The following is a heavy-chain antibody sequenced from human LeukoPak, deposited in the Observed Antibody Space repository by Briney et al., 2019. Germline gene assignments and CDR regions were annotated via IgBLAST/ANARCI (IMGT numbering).Heavy chain of an antibody. D-gene: IGHD1-14*01. CDR2: IYYSGST. V-gene: IGHV4-59*12. J-gene: IGHJ6*03. CDR3: ARRCVDEPPTDYYYMDV. CDR1: GGSISSYY. Sequence: SETLSLTCTVSGGSISSYYWSWIRQPPGKGLEWIGYIYYSGSTNYNPSLKSRVTISVDTSKNQFSLKLSSVTAADTAVYYCARRCVDEPPTDYYYMDVWGKGTTVTVSS.